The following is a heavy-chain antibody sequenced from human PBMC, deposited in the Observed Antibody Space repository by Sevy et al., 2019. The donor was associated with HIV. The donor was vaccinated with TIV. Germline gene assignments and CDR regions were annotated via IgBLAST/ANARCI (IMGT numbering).Heavy chain of an antibody. Sequence: GGSLRLSCAASGFTFSNAWMSWVRQAPGKGLEWVGRIKSKTDGGTTDYAAPVKGRFTISRDDSKNTLYLQMNSLKTVDTAVCYCTTGIGGSNGLGWVLLGGYYYYYYYMDVWGTGTTVTVSS. J-gene: IGHJ6*03. V-gene: IGHV3-15*01. D-gene: IGHD1-26*01. CDR1: GFTFSNAW. CDR3: TTGIGGSNGLGWVLLGGYYYYYYYMDV. CDR2: IKSKTDGGTT.